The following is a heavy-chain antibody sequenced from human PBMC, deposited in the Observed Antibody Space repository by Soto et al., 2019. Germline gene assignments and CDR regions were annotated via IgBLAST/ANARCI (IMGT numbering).Heavy chain of an antibody. CDR2: ISSSSSYI. J-gene: IGHJ4*02. CDR1: GFTFSSYS. CDR3: ARSPALGSGSYVLDY. V-gene: IGHV3-21*01. Sequence: EVQLVESGGGLVKPGGSLRLSCAASGFTFSSYSMNWVRQAPGKGLEWVSSISSSSSYIYYADSVKGRFTTSRDNAKNSLYLQMNSLRAEDTGVYYCARSPALGSGSYVLDYWGQGALVTLSS. D-gene: IGHD3-10*01.